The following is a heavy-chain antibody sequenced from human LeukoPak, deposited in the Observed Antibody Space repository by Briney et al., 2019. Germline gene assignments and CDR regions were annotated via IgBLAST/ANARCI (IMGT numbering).Heavy chain of an antibody. J-gene: IGHJ4*02. CDR2: ISGSGDNT. CDR1: GFTFSSFA. V-gene: IGHV3-23*01. CDR3: ARDRGTTRGGGLDY. Sequence: GGSLRLSCAASGFTFSSFATNWVRQAPGKGLEWVSAISGSGDNTYYADSVKGRFTISRDNSKNTLYLQMNSLRAEDTAVYHCARDRGTTRGGGLDYWGQGTLATVPS. D-gene: IGHD1-7*01.